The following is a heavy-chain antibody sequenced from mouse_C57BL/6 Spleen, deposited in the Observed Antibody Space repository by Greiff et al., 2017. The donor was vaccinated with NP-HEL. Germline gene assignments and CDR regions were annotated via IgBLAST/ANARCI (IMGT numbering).Heavy chain of an antibody. Sequence: VKLQESGAELVKPGASVKISCKASGYAFSSYWMNWVKQRPGKGLEWIGQIYPGDGDTNYNGKFKGKATLTADKSSSTAYMQLSSLTSEDSAVYFCASIYYGNYGGYFDYWGQGTTLTVSS. CDR3: ASIYYGNYGGYFDY. V-gene: IGHV1-80*01. D-gene: IGHD2-1*01. CDR2: IYPGDGDT. J-gene: IGHJ2*01. CDR1: GYAFSSYW.